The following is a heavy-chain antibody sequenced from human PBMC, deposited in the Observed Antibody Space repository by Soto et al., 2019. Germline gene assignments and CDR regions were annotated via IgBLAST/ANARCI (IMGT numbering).Heavy chain of an antibody. CDR3: TTGVGYYDPYGMDV. D-gene: IGHD1-26*01. Sequence: PGGSLRLSCAASGFSFSYTWMSWVRQAPGKGLEWVGRIKSKTDGGTTDYAAPVKGRITISRDDSTLFLEMNSLKTEDTAVYYCTTGVGYYDPYGMDVWGQVTTATV. CDR2: IKSKTDGGTT. CDR1: GFSFSYTW. J-gene: IGHJ6*02. V-gene: IGHV3-15*01.